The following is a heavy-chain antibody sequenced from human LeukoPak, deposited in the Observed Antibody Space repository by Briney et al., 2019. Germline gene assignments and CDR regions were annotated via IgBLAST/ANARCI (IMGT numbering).Heavy chain of an antibody. CDR1: GFTLVEYV. V-gene: IGHV3-43*02. Sequence: GGALRLSRAPSGFTLVEYVMHWVRPVPGRGGEWVSLISGDGGGTYSVDSVRGGFTISRDNSKSHLYLQMNRLRSENTALYYCVNDGEEPDYFDYWGQGTLVTASS. J-gene: IGHJ4*02. CDR2: ISGDGGGT. D-gene: IGHD3-10*01. CDR3: VNDGEEPDYFDY.